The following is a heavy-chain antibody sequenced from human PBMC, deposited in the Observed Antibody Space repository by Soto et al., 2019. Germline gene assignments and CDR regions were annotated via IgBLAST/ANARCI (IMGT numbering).Heavy chain of an antibody. CDR1: GGTFSSYA. J-gene: IGHJ4*02. Sequence: SVKVSCKAYGGTFSSYAIRWVRQAPGQGLEWMGGIIPIFGTANYAEKFQGRVTITADESTSTAYMELSSLRSEDTAVYYCARDTRSAGSLWGQGTLVTVSS. CDR3: ARDTRSAGSL. CDR2: IIPIFGTA. D-gene: IGHD6-19*01. V-gene: IGHV1-69*13.